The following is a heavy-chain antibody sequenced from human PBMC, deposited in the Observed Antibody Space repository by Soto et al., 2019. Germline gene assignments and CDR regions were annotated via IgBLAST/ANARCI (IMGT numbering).Heavy chain of an antibody. D-gene: IGHD6-19*01. Sequence: GGSLRLSCAASGFTFSSYGMHWVRQAPGKGLEWVAVISYDGSNKYYADSVKGRFTISRDNSKNTLYLQMNSLRVEDTAVYYCAKDWGGSVWNNADYYYYYYGMDVWGQGTTVTVSS. J-gene: IGHJ6*02. V-gene: IGHV3-30*18. CDR3: AKDWGGSVWNNADYYYYYYGMDV. CDR2: ISYDGSNK. CDR1: GFTFSSYG.